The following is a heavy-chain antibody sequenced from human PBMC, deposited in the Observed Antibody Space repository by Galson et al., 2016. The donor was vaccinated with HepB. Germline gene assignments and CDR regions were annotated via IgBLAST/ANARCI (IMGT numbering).Heavy chain of an antibody. D-gene: IGHD3-3*01. CDR2: ISYDGNNK. Sequence: SLRLSCAASGFSFSNHGMHWVRQAPGKGLEWVAFISYDGNNKYYADSVKGRFTISRGSSKNTLFLQMNSLRAEDTAVYYCAKDLRGYYDFLFGMDVWGQGTTVTVSS. CDR1: GFSFSNHG. V-gene: IGHV3-30*18. CDR3: AKDLRGYYDFLFGMDV. J-gene: IGHJ6*02.